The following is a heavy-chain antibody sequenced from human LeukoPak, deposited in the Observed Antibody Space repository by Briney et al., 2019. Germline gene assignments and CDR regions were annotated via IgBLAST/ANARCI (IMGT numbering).Heavy chain of an antibody. J-gene: IGHJ5*02. Sequence: GGSLRLSCAASGFTFSSYWMSWVRQAPGKGLEWVANIKQDGSEKYYVDSVKGRFTISRDNAKNSLYLQMNSLRAEDTALYHCAREGGIGSQYSSGWPLKNWFDPWGQGTLVTVSS. D-gene: IGHD6-19*01. CDR1: GFTFSSYW. CDR3: AREGGIGSQYSSGWPLKNWFDP. V-gene: IGHV3-7*03. CDR2: IKQDGSEK.